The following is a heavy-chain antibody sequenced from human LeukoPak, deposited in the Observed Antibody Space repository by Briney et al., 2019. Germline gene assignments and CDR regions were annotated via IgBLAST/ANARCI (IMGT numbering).Heavy chain of an antibody. CDR2: IIPIFGTA. V-gene: IGHV1-69*05. CDR1: GGTFSSYA. CDR3: ASNHYGDYVYYYYYMDV. Sequence: SVKVSCKASGGTFSSYAISWVRQAPGQGLEWMGGIIPIFGTANYAQKFQGRVTITTDESTSTAYMELSSLRSEDTAVYYCASNHYGDYVYYYYYMDVWGKGTTVTVSS. D-gene: IGHD4-17*01. J-gene: IGHJ6*03.